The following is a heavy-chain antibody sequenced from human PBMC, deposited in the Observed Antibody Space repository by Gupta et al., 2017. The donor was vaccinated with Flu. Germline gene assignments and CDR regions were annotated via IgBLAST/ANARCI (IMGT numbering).Heavy chain of an antibody. Sequence: QLQLQESGPGLVEPSETLSLTCIVSGGSINRTPYYWGWIRQPPGKGLEWIGSIYYSGNTYYNPSLKSRVTISVDTSKNQVSLKLTSVTAADTAVYFCARHFVGYCSGGTCFDENDYWGQGALVTVSS. CDR3: ARHFVGYCSGGTCFDENDY. J-gene: IGHJ4*02. CDR2: IYYSGNT. V-gene: IGHV4-39*01. CDR1: GGSINRTPYY. D-gene: IGHD2-15*01.